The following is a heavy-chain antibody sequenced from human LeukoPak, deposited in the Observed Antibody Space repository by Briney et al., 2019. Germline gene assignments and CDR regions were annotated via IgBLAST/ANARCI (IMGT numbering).Heavy chain of an antibody. Sequence: GGSLRLSCTASGFPFSNYSMNWVRQAPGKGLEWVSSISSSSSYIYYADSVKGRFTISRDNAKNSLYLQMNSLRAEDTAVYYCARDRPEYGGVPFDYWGQGTLVTVSS. CDR2: ISSSSSYI. CDR3: ARDRPEYGGVPFDY. CDR1: GFPFSNYS. V-gene: IGHV3-21*01. D-gene: IGHD2-8*02. J-gene: IGHJ4*02.